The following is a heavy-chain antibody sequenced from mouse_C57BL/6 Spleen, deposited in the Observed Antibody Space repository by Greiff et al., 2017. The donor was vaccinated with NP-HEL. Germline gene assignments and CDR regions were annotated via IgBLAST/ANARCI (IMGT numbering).Heavy chain of an antibody. D-gene: IGHD2-4*01. V-gene: IGHV1-7*01. Sequence: QVQLQQSGAELAKPGASVKLSCKASGYTFTSYWMHWVKQRPGQGLEWIGYINPSSGYTKYNQKFKDKATLTADKSSSTAYMQLSSLTYEDSAVYYCARVEGIYYDYDDDAWFAYWGQGTLVTVSA. J-gene: IGHJ3*01. CDR1: GYTFTSYW. CDR3: ARVEGIYYDYDDDAWFAY. CDR2: INPSSGYT.